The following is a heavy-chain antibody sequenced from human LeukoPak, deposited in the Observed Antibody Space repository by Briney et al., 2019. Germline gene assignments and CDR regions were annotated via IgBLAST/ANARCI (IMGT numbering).Heavy chain of an antibody. D-gene: IGHD6-19*01. V-gene: IGHV4-31*03. CDR3: ARDTSGHYIFDF. Sequence: KSSETLSLTCTVSGGSIGSGGHYWSWIRQHPGKGLEWIGYIYNSRRSYYNPSLKSRVTMSLDTSKSQFSLSLTSLTAADAAVYYCARDTSGHYIFDFWGQGTLVTVSS. CDR2: IYNSRRS. CDR1: GGSIGSGGHY. J-gene: IGHJ4*02.